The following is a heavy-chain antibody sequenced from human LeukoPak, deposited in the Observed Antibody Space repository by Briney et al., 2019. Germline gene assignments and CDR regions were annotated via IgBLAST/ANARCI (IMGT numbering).Heavy chain of an antibody. CDR1: GFTFSSYD. J-gene: IGHJ6*03. Sequence: GGSLRLSCAASGFTFSSYDMSWVRQAPGKGLEWVSSITLSGANTFYADSVMGRFTISRDNSKNTLYLQMYSLSAEDTAVYYCAKRGNPAVGHHYLDVWGEGTPVSVSS. CDR2: ITLSGANT. D-gene: IGHD2-2*01. CDR3: AKRGNPAVGHHYLDV. V-gene: IGHV3-23*01.